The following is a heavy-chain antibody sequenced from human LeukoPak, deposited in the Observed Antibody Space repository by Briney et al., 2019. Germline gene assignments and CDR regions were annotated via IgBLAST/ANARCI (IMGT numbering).Heavy chain of an antibody. Sequence: GGSLRLSCAASGFTFNNYWIHWVRQVPGKGLVWVSRINDDGSSASYVDSVKGRFTISRDNAKNTLFLQMNSLRAEDTAVYYCARRGTGHGMDVWGQGTTVIVSS. J-gene: IGHJ6*02. D-gene: IGHD1-1*01. V-gene: IGHV3-74*01. CDR2: INDDGSSA. CDR1: GFTFNNYW. CDR3: ARRGTGHGMDV.